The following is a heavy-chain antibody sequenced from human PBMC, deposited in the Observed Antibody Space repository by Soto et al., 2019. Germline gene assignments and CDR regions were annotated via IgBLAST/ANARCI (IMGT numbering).Heavy chain of an antibody. V-gene: IGHV3-33*01. CDR1: GFTFSSYG. D-gene: IGHD6-6*01. Sequence: GGSLRLSCAASGFTFSSYGMHWVRQAPGKGLEWVAVIWYDGSNKYYADSVKGRFTISRDNSKNTLYLQMNSLRAEDTAVYYCAREGVAARPGYYYYYMDVWGKGTTVTV. CDR2: IWYDGSNK. CDR3: AREGVAARPGYYYYYMDV. J-gene: IGHJ6*03.